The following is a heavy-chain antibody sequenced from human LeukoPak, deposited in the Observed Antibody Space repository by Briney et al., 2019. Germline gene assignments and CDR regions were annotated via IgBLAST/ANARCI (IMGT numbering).Heavy chain of an antibody. D-gene: IGHD2/OR15-2a*01. J-gene: IGHJ4*02. CDR2: ISSSSSYI. Sequence: PGGSLRLSCAASGFTFSSYSMNWVRQAPGKGLEWVSSISSSSSYIYYADSVKGRFTISRDNAKNSLYLQMNSLRAEDTAVYYCARDGFPNREGNDYWGQGTLVTVSS. V-gene: IGHV3-21*01. CDR1: GFTFSSYS. CDR3: ARDGFPNREGNDY.